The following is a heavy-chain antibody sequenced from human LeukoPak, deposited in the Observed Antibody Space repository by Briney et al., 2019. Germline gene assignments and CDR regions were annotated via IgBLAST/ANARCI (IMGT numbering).Heavy chain of an antibody. CDR1: GYTFTSYD. J-gene: IGHJ4*02. CDR3: ARTAARRFDY. V-gene: IGHV1-8*01. CDR2: MDPNSGNT. Sequence: ASVKVSCKASGYTFTSYDINWVRQATGQGLEWMGWMDPNSGNTGYAQKFQGRVTMTRTTSRSTAYMELSSLRSDDTAVYYCARTAARRFDYWGQGTLVTVSS. D-gene: IGHD6-6*01.